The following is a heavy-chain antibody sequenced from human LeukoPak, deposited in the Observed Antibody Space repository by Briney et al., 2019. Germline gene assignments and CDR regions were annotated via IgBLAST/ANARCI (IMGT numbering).Heavy chain of an antibody. J-gene: IGHJ4*02. CDR1: GFTFSSYS. V-gene: IGHV3-48*04. D-gene: IGHD6-19*01. Sequence: PGGSLRLSCAASGFTFSSYSMNWVRLAPGKGLEWVSYISSSSSTIYYADSVKGRFTISRDNAKNSLYLQMNSLRAEDTAVYYCARERGHYSSGWYSYGDWGQGTLVTVSS. CDR3: ARERGHYSSGWYSYGD. CDR2: ISSSSSTI.